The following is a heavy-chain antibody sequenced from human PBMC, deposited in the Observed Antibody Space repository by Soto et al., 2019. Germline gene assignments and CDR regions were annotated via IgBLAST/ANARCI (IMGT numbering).Heavy chain of an antibody. J-gene: IGHJ6*03. CDR1: GFTFSGSD. CDR2: INHSGST. D-gene: IGHD3-10*01. Sequence: WGSLRLSCAVYGFTFSGSDMHWIRQASGKGLEWIGEINHSGSTNYNPSLNSRVTISVDTSKNQFSLKLCSVTAADTAVYYCARATARSNYYYYYYMDVWGKGTTVTVSS. V-gene: IGHV4-34*01. CDR3: ARATARSNYYYYYYMDV.